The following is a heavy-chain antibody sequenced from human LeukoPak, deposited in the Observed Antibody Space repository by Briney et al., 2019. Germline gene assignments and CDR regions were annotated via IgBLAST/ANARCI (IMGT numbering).Heavy chain of an antibody. D-gene: IGHD2-15*01. V-gene: IGHV4-59*08. CDR1: DDSISNYY. Sequence: SETLSLTCTVSDDSISNYYWSWIRQPPGKGLEGIGYISYSGSTNYNRSLQSRVTMSVDTSKDQFSLTLSPVTAADTAIYYCARSGCSGGSCYLSSAYNYYGLDVWGQGTTVIVSS. CDR3: ARSGCSGGSCYLSSAYNYYGLDV. CDR2: ISYSGST. J-gene: IGHJ6*02.